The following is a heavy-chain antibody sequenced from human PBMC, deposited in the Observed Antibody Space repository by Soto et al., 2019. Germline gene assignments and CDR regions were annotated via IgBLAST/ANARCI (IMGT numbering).Heavy chain of an antibody. CDR1: GFTFSRYA. J-gene: IGHJ4*02. V-gene: IGHV3-23*01. CDR3: AKDSNYDFWSGYYSPTFDY. Sequence: SLRLSCSASGFTFSRYAMSWVRQAPGKGLEWVSAISGSGGSTYYADSVKGRFTISRDNSKNTLYLQMNSLRAEDTAVYYCAKDSNYDFWSGYYSPTFDYWGQGTLVTVSS. CDR2: ISGSGGST. D-gene: IGHD3-3*01.